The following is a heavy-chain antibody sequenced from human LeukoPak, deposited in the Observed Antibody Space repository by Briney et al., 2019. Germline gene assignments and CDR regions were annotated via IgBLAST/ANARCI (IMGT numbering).Heavy chain of an antibody. CDR2: INPNSGGT. Sequence: ASVKVSCKASGYTFTDYYMHWVRQAPGQGLKWMGWINPNSGGTNYAQKFQGRVTLTRDTSISTVYMELSGLTSDDTAVYYCARGYCDTNDCPPGAYWGQGALVTVSS. J-gene: IGHJ4*02. V-gene: IGHV1-2*02. D-gene: IGHD3-9*01. CDR3: ARGYCDTNDCPPGAY. CDR1: GYTFTDYY.